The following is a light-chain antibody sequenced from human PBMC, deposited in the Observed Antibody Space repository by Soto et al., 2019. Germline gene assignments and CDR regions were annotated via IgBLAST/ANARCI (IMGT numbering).Light chain of an antibody. J-gene: IGKJ3*01. CDR1: QSISSN. CDR3: QQYNRWPFT. V-gene: IGKV3-15*01. CDR2: GAS. Sequence: EIVMTQSPATLSVSPGERATLSCRASQSISSNLAWYQQKPGQAPRLLIYGASTRATGIPATFSGSGSGTEFTLTISSMQYVDFAVYYYQQYNRWPFTFGPGTKVDIK.